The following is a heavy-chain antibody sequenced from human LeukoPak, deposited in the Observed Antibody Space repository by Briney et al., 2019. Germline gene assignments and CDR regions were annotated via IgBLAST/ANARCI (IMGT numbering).Heavy chain of an antibody. CDR3: AELGITMIGGV. J-gene: IGHJ6*04. Sequence: GGSLRLSCTASRFTFSSYAMSWVRQAPGKGLEWVSAISGSGGSTYYADSVKGRFIISGDNAKNSLYLQMNSLRAEDTAVYYCAELGITMIGGVWGKGTTVTISS. CDR1: RFTFSSYA. V-gene: IGHV3-23*01. CDR2: ISGSGGST. D-gene: IGHD3-10*02.